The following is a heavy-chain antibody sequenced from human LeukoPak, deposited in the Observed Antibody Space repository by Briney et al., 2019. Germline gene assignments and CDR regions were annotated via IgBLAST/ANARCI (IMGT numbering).Heavy chain of an antibody. D-gene: IGHD5-18*01. CDR3: ARDSGYSYGYVSY. Sequence: GRSLRLSCAASGFTFSSYGMHWVRQAPGKGLEWVAVIWDDGSNKYYADSVKGRFTISRDNSKNTLYLQMNSLRAEDTAVYYCARDSGYSYGYVSYWGQGTLVTVSS. CDR1: GFTFSSYG. CDR2: IWDDGSNK. V-gene: IGHV3-33*01. J-gene: IGHJ4*02.